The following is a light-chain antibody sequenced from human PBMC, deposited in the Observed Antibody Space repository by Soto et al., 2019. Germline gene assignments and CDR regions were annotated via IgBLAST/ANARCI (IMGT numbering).Light chain of an antibody. CDR2: GAS. V-gene: IGKV3-20*01. J-gene: IGKJ1*01. CDR1: QSLSTSY. Sequence: EIVLTQSPGTLSLSPGERATLSCRASQSLSTSYLAWYQQKPGQAPRLLIYGASRRPTGIPARFSGRGSGTDFTLTISKLEPEDFAVYYCQQYGSSPPGTFGQGTKVDIK. CDR3: QQYGSSPPGT.